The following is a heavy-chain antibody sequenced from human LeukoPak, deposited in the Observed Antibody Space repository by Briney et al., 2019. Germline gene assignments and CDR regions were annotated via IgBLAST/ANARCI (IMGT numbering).Heavy chain of an antibody. J-gene: IGHJ4*02. Sequence: GSLRLSCAASGFTFSSYWMSWVRQAPGKGLEWVANIKQDGSEKYYVDSVKGRFTISRDNAKNSLYLQMNSLRAEDTAVYYCARGGGGGDYDFWSGYRLFDYWGQGTLVTVSS. V-gene: IGHV3-7*01. CDR3: ARGGGGGDYDFWSGYRLFDY. D-gene: IGHD3-3*01. CDR2: IKQDGSEK. CDR1: GFTFSSYW.